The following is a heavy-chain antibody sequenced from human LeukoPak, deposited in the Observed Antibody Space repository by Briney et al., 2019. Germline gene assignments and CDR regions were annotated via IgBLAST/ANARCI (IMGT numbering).Heavy chain of an antibody. D-gene: IGHD6-19*01. J-gene: IGHJ4*02. CDR1: GYTFSDYY. Sequence: ASVKVSCKASGYTFSDYYMHWVRQPPGQGLEWMGWVNPNSGGTNYAQKFQGRFTMTRDTSINTVYMEVSGLRSDDTAVYYCSRGAPTIAMTGTGLDYWGQGALVAVSS. CDR3: SRGAPTIAMTGTGLDY. CDR2: VNPNSGGT. V-gene: IGHV1-2*02.